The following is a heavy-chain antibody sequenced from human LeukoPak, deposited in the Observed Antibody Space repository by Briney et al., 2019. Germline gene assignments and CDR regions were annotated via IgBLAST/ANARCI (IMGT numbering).Heavy chain of an antibody. J-gene: IGHJ6*02. D-gene: IGHD1-26*01. CDR1: GGSISSYY. V-gene: IGHV4-59*08. Sequence: SETLSLTCTVSGGSISSYYWSWIRQPPGKGLEWIGYIYYSGSTNYNPSLKSRVTISVDTSKNQFSLKLGSVTAADTAVYYCARQSWDYYYGMDVWGQGTTVTVSS. CDR2: IYYSGST. CDR3: ARQSWDYYYGMDV.